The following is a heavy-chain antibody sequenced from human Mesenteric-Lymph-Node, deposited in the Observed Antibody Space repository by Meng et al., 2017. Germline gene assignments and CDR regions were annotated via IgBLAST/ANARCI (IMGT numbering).Heavy chain of an antibody. J-gene: IGHJ5*02. CDR2: IYHSGST. CDR3: ARVAAAGNEWFDP. CDR1: GGSFSVHY. Sequence: SQPSDTLPPTGGVCGGSFSVHYSNWIRQPPGKGLEWIGEIYHSGSTNYYPSLKSRVTISVDKSKNQFSLKLSSVTAADTAVYYCARVAAAGNEWFDPWGQGTLVTVSS. D-gene: IGHD6-13*01. V-gene: IGHV4-34*01.